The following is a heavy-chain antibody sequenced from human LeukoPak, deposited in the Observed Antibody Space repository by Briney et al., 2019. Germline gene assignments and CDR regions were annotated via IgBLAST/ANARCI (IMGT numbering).Heavy chain of an antibody. J-gene: IGHJ5*02. Sequence: GGALRLSCAASGFTFSDYAMHWVRQAPGRGLEYVSGLSSNGDGTSYANSVKGRFTISRDNSKTTLYLQMGSLSVEAMAIYYCARGSGSYYRYNWFDPWGQGTLVTVSS. CDR2: LSSNGDGT. D-gene: IGHD1-26*01. V-gene: IGHV3-64*01. CDR3: ARGSGSYYRYNWFDP. CDR1: GFTFSDYA.